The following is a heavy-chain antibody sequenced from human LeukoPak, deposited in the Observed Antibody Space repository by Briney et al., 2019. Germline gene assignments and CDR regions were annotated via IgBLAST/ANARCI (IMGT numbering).Heavy chain of an antibody. Sequence: SVKVSCKASGGTFSSYAISWVRQAPGQGLEWMGGIIPIFGTANYAQKLQGRVTMTTDTSTSTAYMELRSLRSDDTAVYYCARDPEPYYYDSSGSLGVDYWGQGTLVTVSS. D-gene: IGHD3-22*01. J-gene: IGHJ4*02. CDR3: ARDPEPYYYDSSGSLGVDY. CDR1: GGTFSSYA. V-gene: IGHV1-69*05. CDR2: IIPIFGTA.